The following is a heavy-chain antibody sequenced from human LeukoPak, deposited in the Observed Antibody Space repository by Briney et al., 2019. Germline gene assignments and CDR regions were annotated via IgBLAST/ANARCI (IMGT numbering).Heavy chain of an antibody. D-gene: IGHD3-10*01. CDR3: ARDEGGEYYYGSGSYNY. J-gene: IGHJ4*02. V-gene: IGHV3-21*01. CDR2: ISSSSSYI. CDR1: GLTFSSYS. Sequence: GESLKISCAASGLTFSSYSMNWVRQAPGKGLEWVSSISSSSSYIYYADSVKGRFTISRDNAKNSLYLQMNSLRAEDTAVYYCARDEGGEYYYGSGSYNYWGQGTLVTVSS.